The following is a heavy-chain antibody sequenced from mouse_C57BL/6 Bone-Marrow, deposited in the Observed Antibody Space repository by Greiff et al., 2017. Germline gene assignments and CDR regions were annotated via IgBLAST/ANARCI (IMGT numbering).Heavy chain of an antibody. Sequence: EVKLMESGGGLVKPGGSLKLSCASGFTFSSYTMSWVRQTPEKRLEWVATISGGGGNTYYPDSVKGRFTISRDNAKNTLYLQMSSLRSEDTALYYCARHGYYSYWYFDVWGTGTTVTVSS. CDR1: GFTFSSYT. CDR3: ARHGYYSYWYFDV. J-gene: IGHJ1*03. CDR2: ISGGGGNT. V-gene: IGHV5-9*01. D-gene: IGHD2-3*01.